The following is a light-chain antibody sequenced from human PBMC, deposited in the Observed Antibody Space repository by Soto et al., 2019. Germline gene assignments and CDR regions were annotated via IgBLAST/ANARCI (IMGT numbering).Light chain of an antibody. V-gene: IGLV2-23*01. CDR1: SSDVGSYNL. J-gene: IGLJ1*01. CDR3: CSYAGSSTYV. CDR2: EAT. Sequence: QSALTQPASVSGSPGQSITISCTGTSSDVGSYNLVSWYQQHPGKAPKFMIYEATKRPSGVSNRFSGYKSGNTASLTISGLQAEDEADYYCCSYAGSSTYVFGTGTKLTVL.